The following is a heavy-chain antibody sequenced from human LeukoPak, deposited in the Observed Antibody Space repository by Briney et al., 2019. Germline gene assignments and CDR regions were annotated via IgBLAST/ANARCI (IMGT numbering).Heavy chain of an antibody. J-gene: IGHJ4*02. D-gene: IGHD3-22*01. CDR3: VTYYYDSSGYWSFDY. CDR2: ISGSGGST. CDR1: GFTFSSYV. Sequence: GGSLRLSCAVSGFTFSSYVMSWVRQAPGKGLEWVSAISGSGGSTYYADSVKGRFTISRDNSKNTLYVQMKSLRAEDTAIYYCVTYYYDSSGYWSFDYWGQGTLVTVSS. V-gene: IGHV3-23*01.